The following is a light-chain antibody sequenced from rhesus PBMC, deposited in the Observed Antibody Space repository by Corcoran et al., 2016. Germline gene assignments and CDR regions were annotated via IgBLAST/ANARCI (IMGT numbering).Light chain of an antibody. J-gene: IGKJ1*01. Sequence: DIQMTQSPSSLSASVGDTVTITCRASQGISNYLAWYQQIPGKAPKPLIFYASTLESGVPSRFSGGGSVTDFALAISSLQAEDFATYDWQQHDSYPRTFGQGTKVEIK. CDR1: QGISNY. CDR2: YAS. V-gene: IGKV1S14*01. CDR3: QQHDSYPRT.